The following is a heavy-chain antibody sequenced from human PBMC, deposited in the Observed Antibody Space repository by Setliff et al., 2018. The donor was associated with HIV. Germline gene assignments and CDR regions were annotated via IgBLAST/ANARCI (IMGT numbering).Heavy chain of an antibody. CDR2: VYYSGTT. Sequence: PSETLSLTCTVSGGSISSNSYYWGWIRQPPGKGLEWIGSVYYSGTTYDNPSLKSRVTISVDTSKNQFSLRLNSVTAADTAVYYCARGSGLMVYATPGMAFDIWGQGTMVTVSS. J-gene: IGHJ3*02. CDR1: GGSISSNSYY. D-gene: IGHD2-8*01. V-gene: IGHV4-39*01. CDR3: ARGSGLMVYATPGMAFDI.